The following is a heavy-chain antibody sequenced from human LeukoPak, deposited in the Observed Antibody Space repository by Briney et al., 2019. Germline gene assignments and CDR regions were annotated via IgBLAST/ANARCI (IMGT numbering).Heavy chain of an antibody. V-gene: IGHV1-69*04. D-gene: IGHD1-7*01. Sequence: SVKVSCKASGGTFSSYAISWVRQAPGQGLEWMGRIIPILGIANYAQRFQGRVTITADKSTSTAYMELSSLGSEDTAVYYCARDLELGYFDYWGQGTLVTVSS. J-gene: IGHJ4*02. CDR1: GGTFSSYA. CDR2: IIPILGIA. CDR3: ARDLELGYFDY.